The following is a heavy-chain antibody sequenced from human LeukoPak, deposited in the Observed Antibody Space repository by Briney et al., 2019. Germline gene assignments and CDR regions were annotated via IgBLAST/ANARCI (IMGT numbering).Heavy chain of an antibody. V-gene: IGHV3-30*19. CDR3: AGGAYSSSWLNFDY. CDR2: IPYDGSNK. J-gene: IGHJ4*02. Sequence: GGSLRLSCAASGFTFLSYGMHWVRQAPGKGLEWVALIPYDGSNKYYADSVKGRFTVSRDNSKNTLYLQMNSLRAEDTAVYYCAGGAYSSSWLNFDYWGQGTLVTVSS. CDR1: GFTFLSYG. D-gene: IGHD6-13*01.